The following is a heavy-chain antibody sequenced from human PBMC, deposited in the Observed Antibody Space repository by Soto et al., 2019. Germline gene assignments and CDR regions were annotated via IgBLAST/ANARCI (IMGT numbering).Heavy chain of an antibody. CDR2: IIPIFGTA. V-gene: IGHV1-69*13. J-gene: IGHJ6*02. D-gene: IGHD3-9*01. CDR1: GGTFSSYA. Sequence: ASVKVSCKASGGTFSSYAISWVRQAPGQGLEWMGGIIPIFGTANYAQKFQGRVTITADESTSTAYMELSSLRSEDTAVYYCARYYDILTGPEDYYYYGMDVWGQGTTVTVSS. CDR3: ARYYDILTGPEDYYYYGMDV.